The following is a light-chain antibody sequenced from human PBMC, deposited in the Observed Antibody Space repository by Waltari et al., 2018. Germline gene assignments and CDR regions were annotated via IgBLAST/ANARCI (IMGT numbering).Light chain of an antibody. CDR1: SLRTSY. CDR3: SSRNGRANEVV. CDR2: GKD. J-gene: IGLJ3*02. V-gene: IGLV3-19*01. Sequence: SSELTQDPAVSVALGQTVRITCQGDSLRTSYAGWYQLKPGQAPVLVMFGKDKRPSGIPDRFSGYSSGTTSSLTITGAQAEDEADYYCSSRNGRANEVVFAGGTKLTVL.